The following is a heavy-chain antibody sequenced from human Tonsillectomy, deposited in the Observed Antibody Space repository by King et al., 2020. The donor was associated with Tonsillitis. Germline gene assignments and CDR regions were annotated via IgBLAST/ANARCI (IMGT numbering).Heavy chain of an antibody. D-gene: IGHD3-10*02. V-gene: IGHV2-5*01. CDR1: GFSLSTSGVG. CDR2: IYWHDDK. CDR3: AHYYVRYPLYYFDY. J-gene: IGHJ4*02. Sequence: TLTESGPTLMRPTQTLTLPCTFSGFSLSTSGVGVGWIRQPPGKALEWLALIYWHDDKRYSPSLKSRLTITKDTSKNQVVLTMTNMDPVDTATYYCAHYYVRYPLYYFDYWGQGSRVTVSS.